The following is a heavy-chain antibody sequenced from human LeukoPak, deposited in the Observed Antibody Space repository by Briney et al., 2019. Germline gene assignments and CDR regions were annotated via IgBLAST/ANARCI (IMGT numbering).Heavy chain of an antibody. D-gene: IGHD3-3*01. J-gene: IGHJ5*02. Sequence: GGSLRLSCAASGFTFSSNWMTWVRQPPKKGLEWVATIKQDGGEKYYVDSVKGRFTISRDNAKNSLYLQMNSLRAEDMAVYYCATYGPTRYYEAWGQGTLVTVSS. CDR1: GFTFSSNW. CDR2: IKQDGGEK. V-gene: IGHV3-7*03. CDR3: ATYGPTRYYEA.